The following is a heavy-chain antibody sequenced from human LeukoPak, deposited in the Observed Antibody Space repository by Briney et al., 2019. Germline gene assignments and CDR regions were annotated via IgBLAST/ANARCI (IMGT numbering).Heavy chain of an antibody. CDR1: GYTFTSYG. CDR2: ISAYNGNT. D-gene: IGHD5-18*01. J-gene: IGHJ6*02. CDR3: ARDWIQLWTTYGEGYYYYGMDV. Sequence: ASVKVSCKASGYTFTSYGISWVRQAPGQGLEWMGWISAYNGNTNYAQKLQGRVTMTTDTSTSTAYMELSSLRSEDTAVYYCARDWIQLWTTYGEGYYYYGMDVWGQGTTVTVSS. V-gene: IGHV1-18*01.